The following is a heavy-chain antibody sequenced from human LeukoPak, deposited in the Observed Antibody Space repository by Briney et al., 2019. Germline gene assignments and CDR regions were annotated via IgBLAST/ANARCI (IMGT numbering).Heavy chain of an antibody. V-gene: IGHV4-59*12. J-gene: IGHJ6*02. CDR1: GGSISSYY. CDR3: ARGPPGFGVVVRGGMDV. Sequence: SETLSLTCTVSGGSISSYYWSWIRQPPGKGLEWIGYIYYSGSTNYNPSLKSRVTISVDTSKNQFSLKLSSVTAADTAVYYCARGPPGFGVVVRGGMDVWGQGTTVTVSS. D-gene: IGHD3-3*01. CDR2: IYYSGST.